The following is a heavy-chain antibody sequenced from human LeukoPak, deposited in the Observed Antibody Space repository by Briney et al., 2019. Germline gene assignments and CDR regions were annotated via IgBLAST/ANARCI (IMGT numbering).Heavy chain of an antibody. CDR2: ISGSGGST. CDR1: GFTFSSYA. CDR3: AKAWAYCGGALDAFDI. Sequence: GGSLRLSCAASGFTFSSYAMSWVRQAPGKGLEWVSAISGSGGSTYYADSVKGRFTISRDNSKNTLYLQMNSLRAEDTAVYYCAKAWAYCGGALDAFDIWGQGTMVTVSS. V-gene: IGHV3-23*01. J-gene: IGHJ3*02. D-gene: IGHD2-21*01.